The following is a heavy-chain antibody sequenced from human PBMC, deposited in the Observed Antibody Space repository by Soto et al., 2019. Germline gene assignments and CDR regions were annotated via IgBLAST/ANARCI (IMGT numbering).Heavy chain of an antibody. D-gene: IGHD2-2*01. V-gene: IGHV1-8*01. J-gene: IGHJ6*02. CDR3: AGGWDGAGYQLLGGYYGMDV. CDR2: MNPNSGNT. Sequence: QVQLVQSGAEVKKPGASVKVTCKASGYTFTSYDINWVRQATGQGLEWMGWMNPNSGNTGYAQKFQGRVTITRNTSISTDYMELSSLRSEVTAVYYCAGGWDGAGYQLLGGYYGMDVWGQGTTVTVSS. CDR1: GYTFTSYD.